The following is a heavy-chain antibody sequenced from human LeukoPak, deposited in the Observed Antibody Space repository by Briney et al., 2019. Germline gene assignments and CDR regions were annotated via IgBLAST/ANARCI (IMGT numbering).Heavy chain of an antibody. J-gene: IGHJ4*02. D-gene: IGHD3-22*01. Sequence: GGSLRLSCAASRFTFSRYAMNWVRQAPGKGLEWVSAISGSGGSTYYADSVKGRFTISRDNSKNTLYLQMNSLRVEDTAVYYCAKNPQYYYDSSGFFEYWGQGTLVTVSS. CDR2: ISGSGGST. CDR3: AKNPQYYYDSSGFFEY. CDR1: RFTFSRYA. V-gene: IGHV3-23*01.